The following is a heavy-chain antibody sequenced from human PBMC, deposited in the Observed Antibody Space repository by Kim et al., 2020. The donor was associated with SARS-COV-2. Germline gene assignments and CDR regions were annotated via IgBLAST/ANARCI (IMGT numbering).Heavy chain of an antibody. J-gene: IGHJ6*03. Sequence: SETLSLTCAVSGGSISSGGYSWSWIRQPPGKGLDWIGYIYHSGSTYYNPSLKSRVTISLDRPKNQFSLKLSSVTAADTAVYYCARGEDGHYYYLDVWGKGTTVTVSS. V-gene: IGHV4-30-2*01. CDR2: IYHSGST. CDR1: GGSISSGGYS. CDR3: ARGEDGHYYYLDV.